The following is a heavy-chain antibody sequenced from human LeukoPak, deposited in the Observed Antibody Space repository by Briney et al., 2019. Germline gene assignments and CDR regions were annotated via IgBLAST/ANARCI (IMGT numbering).Heavy chain of an antibody. CDR3: ASTVVTAAIGAAFDI. J-gene: IGHJ3*02. V-gene: IGHV4-59*11. CDR2: IYYSGST. CDR1: GGSISSHY. D-gene: IGHD2-2*01. Sequence: ASETLSLTCTVSGGSISSHYWSWIRQPPGKGLEWIGYIYYSGSTNYNPSLKSRVTISVDTSKNQFSLKLSSVTAADTAVYYCASTVVTAAIGAAFDIWGQGTMVTVSS.